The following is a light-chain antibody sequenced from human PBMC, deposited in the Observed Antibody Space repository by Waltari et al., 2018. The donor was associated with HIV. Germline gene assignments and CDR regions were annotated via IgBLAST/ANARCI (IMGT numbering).Light chain of an antibody. CDR3: AAWDDSLHGVV. CDR1: SSNIGNNA. CDR2: YND. J-gene: IGLJ3*02. V-gene: IGLV1-36*01. Sequence: QSVLTQPPSVSEAPRQRVTISCSGSSSNIGNNAVNWYQQLPGKAPKLLIYYNDLLSSGVSDRCSGSKSGTSASRAISGLQSEDEADYYCAAWDDSLHGVVFGGGTKLTVL.